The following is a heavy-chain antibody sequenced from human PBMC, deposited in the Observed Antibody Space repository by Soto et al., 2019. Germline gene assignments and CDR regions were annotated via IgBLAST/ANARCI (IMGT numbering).Heavy chain of an antibody. V-gene: IGHV1-3*01. Sequence: QVQLVQSGAEVKKPGASVKVSCKASGYSFTTYAIHWVRQAPGQRFEWIGWINAGNGNTKYSQKFQGRVTITRDTSATTTYMELSSLRSEDTAVYGCARLLSFGELTLDSWGQGSLVTVSS. CDR3: ARLLSFGELTLDS. CDR1: GYSFTTYA. CDR2: INAGNGNT. D-gene: IGHD3-10*01. J-gene: IGHJ4*02.